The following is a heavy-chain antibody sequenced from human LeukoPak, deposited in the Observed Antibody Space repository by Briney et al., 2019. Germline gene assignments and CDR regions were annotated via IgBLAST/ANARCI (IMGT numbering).Heavy chain of an antibody. J-gene: IGHJ4*02. Sequence: GGSLRLSCAASGFTFSSYGMHWVRQAPGKGLEWVAVIWYDGSNKYYADSVKGRFTISRDNSKNTLYLQMNSLRAEDTAVYYCARDSGGSSVGFYFDYWGQGTLVTASS. CDR2: IWYDGSNK. D-gene: IGHD2-15*01. CDR3: ARDSGGSSVGFYFDY. V-gene: IGHV3-33*01. CDR1: GFTFSSYG.